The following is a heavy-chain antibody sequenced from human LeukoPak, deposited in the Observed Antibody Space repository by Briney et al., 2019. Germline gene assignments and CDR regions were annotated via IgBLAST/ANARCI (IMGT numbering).Heavy chain of an antibody. V-gene: IGHV4-59*12. CDR1: VGSISSYY. D-gene: IGHD4-11*01. CDR3: TRNPALASNHGAMDI. J-gene: IGHJ3*02. CDR2: IYYSASS. Sequence: PSETLSLTWTACVGSISSYYWSWIRRPHGKGLKCIGYIYYSASSYYNTSLHSRIPMSVDTSKNPFSLNLRPLTAVDTAVYYFTRNPALASNHGAMDIWSQGTILIVSS.